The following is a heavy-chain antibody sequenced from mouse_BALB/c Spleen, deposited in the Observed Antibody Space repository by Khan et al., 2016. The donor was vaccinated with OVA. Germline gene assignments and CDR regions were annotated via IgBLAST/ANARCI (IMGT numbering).Heavy chain of an antibody. D-gene: IGHD1-2*01. Sequence: VQLKQSGPGLVKPSQSLSLTCTVTGYSITSGYGWNWIRQFPGNKLEWMGYISYSGSTNYNPSLKSRISITRDTSKNQFFLQLKSVTTEDTATYYCARTAGIKYWGQGTTLTVSS. V-gene: IGHV3-2*02. CDR2: ISYSGST. CDR3: ARTAGIKY. J-gene: IGHJ2*01. CDR1: GYSITSGYG.